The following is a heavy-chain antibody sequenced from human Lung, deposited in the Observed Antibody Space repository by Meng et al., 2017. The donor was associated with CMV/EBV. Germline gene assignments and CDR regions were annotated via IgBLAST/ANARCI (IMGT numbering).Heavy chain of an antibody. CDR2: ISYDGSNK. CDR1: GFTFSSYA. CDR3: ADMGEWLAN. Sequence: HVQLVESGGGVVQPGRSLRLSCAASGFTFSSYAMHWVRQAPGKGLEWVAVISYDGSNKYYADSVKGRFTISRDNSKNTLYLQMNSLRAEDTAVYYCADMGEWLANWDQGTLVTVSS. J-gene: IGHJ4*02. V-gene: IGHV3-30-3*01. D-gene: IGHD6-19*01.